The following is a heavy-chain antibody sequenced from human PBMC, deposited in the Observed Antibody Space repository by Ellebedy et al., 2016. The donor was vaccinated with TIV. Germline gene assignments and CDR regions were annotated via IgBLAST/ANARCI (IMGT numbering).Heavy chain of an antibody. CDR1: GFTFSSYD. J-gene: IGHJ4*02. CDR3: ARARTAHSGVWYFDY. D-gene: IGHD2-21*01. Sequence: GESLKISCAASGFTFSSYDMHWVRQPTGKGLEWVSAIGTAGDTYYPGSVKGRFTVSRDNAQNSLYLQMNSLSAEDTAVYYCARARTAHSGVWYFDYWGQGTLVTVSS. CDR2: IGTAGDT. V-gene: IGHV3-13*01.